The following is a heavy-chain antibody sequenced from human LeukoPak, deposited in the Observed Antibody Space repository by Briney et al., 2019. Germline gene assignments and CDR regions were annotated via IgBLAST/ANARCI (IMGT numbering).Heavy chain of an antibody. CDR1: GYTFTSYG. CDR2: ISADNGFT. Sequence: ASVKVSCKASGYTFTSYGINWVRQAPGQGLEWMGWISADNGFTASAQNLQGRVTMTTDTSMNTAYMELRSLRSDDTAVYYCANLAGVVAGLDPWGQGTLVTVSS. V-gene: IGHV1-18*01. J-gene: IGHJ5*02. CDR3: ANLAGVVAGLDP. D-gene: IGHD6-19*01.